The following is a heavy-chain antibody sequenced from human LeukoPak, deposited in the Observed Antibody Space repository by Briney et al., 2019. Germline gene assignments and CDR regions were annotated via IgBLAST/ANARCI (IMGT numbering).Heavy chain of an antibody. CDR3: ARVLQRRFLSAKDHHWFDP. CDR2: IYYSGST. Sequence: MASETLSLTCTVSGGSISSSSYYWGWIRQPPGKGLEWIGSIYYSGSTYYNPSLKSRVTISVDTSKNQFSLKLSSVTAADTAVYYCARVLQRRFLSAKDHHWFDPWGQGTLVTVSS. V-gene: IGHV4-39*07. J-gene: IGHJ5*02. D-gene: IGHD3-3*01. CDR1: GGSISSSSYY.